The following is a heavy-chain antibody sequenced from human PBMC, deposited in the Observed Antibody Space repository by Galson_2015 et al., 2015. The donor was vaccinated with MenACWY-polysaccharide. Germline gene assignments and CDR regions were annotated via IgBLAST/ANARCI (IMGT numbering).Heavy chain of an antibody. V-gene: IGHV3-7*01. CDR2: IEHDEREK. J-gene: IGHJ4*02. Sequence: SLRLACAAAGFTFSNFWMSWVRQAPGKALEWVASIEHDEREKYLVYSAEVRCSVSRSNADHSRFLQMNSLRAEDTAVYYCARERWVRGVFFEQWGQGTLVTVSS. D-gene: IGHD3-10*01. CDR1: GFTFSNFW. CDR3: ARERWVRGVFFEQ.